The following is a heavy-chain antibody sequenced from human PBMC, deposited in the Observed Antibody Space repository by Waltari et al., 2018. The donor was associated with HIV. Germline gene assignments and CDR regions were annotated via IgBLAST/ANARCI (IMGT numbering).Heavy chain of an antibody. J-gene: IGHJ3*02. Sequence: QVQLVEAGGGTVKPGGSLRLSCAAAGFTFRDYYMGWIRQAPGQGLEWVAYITSRGNSISYADSVKGRFTVSRDNAKNSLSLQMNSLRVADTAMYFCARAKQDAYDIWGQGTMVTVSS. CDR1: GFTFRDYY. V-gene: IGHV3-11*01. CDR2: ITSRGNSI. CDR3: ARAKQDAYDI.